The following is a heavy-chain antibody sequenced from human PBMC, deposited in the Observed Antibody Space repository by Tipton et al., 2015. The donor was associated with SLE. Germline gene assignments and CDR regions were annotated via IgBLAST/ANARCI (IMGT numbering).Heavy chain of an antibody. D-gene: IGHD3-3*01. CDR2: MHYTGKA. J-gene: IGHJ4*02. V-gene: IGHV4-39*01. CDR3: AATYYDFWSELY. Sequence: TLSLTCTVSSDSIRSTPYFWGWIRQPPGKGLEWIGTMHYTGKAYSSPSLKSRVTLSVDTSKNQFSLNLTSVTAADTAVYYCAATYYDFWSELYWGQGTLVTVSS. CDR1: SDSIRSTPYF.